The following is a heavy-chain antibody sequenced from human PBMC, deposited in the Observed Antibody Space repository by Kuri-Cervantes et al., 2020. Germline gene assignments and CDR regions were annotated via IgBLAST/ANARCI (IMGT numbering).Heavy chain of an antibody. CDR3: AKGGVVRGVIINYYYYGMDV. CDR1: GGTFSSYA. D-gene: IGHD3-10*01. V-gene: IGHV1-69*13. Sequence: SVKVSCKASGGTFSSYAISWVRQAPGQGLEWMGGIIPIFDTANYAQKFQGRVTITADESTSTAYMELSSLRSDDTAVYYCAKGGVVRGVIINYYYYGMDVWGQGTTVTVSS. J-gene: IGHJ6*02. CDR2: IIPIFDTA.